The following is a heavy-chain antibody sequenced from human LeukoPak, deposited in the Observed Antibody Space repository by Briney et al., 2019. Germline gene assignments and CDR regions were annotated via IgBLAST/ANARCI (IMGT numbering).Heavy chain of an antibody. CDR1: GFTFSTYW. J-gene: IGHJ4*02. CDR3: ARDTQGDSSGYQ. D-gene: IGHD3-22*01. CDR2: ISSSSSTI. V-gene: IGHV3-48*01. Sequence: GGSLRLSCEASGFTFSTYWMSWVRQAPGKGLEWVSYISSSSSTIYYADSVKGRFTISRDNAKNSLYLQMNSLRAEDTAVYYCARDTQGDSSGYQRGQGTLVTASS.